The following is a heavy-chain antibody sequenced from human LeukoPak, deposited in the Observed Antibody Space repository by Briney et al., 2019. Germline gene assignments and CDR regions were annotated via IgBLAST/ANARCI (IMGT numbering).Heavy chain of an antibody. CDR2: INRSGSP. CDR3: ARVPSSDYGLWGLQYYSDY. J-gene: IGHJ4*02. Sequence: PSETQSLTCAVYGRSYSRYYWSGTRDPPGKGLEWIGEINRSGSPKHNPSLKSRVTISVDTSKNQFSLKLSCVTAADTAVYCCARVPSSDYGLWGLQYYSDYWGQGTLVTVSS. V-gene: IGHV4-34*01. CDR1: GRSYSRYY. D-gene: IGHD4-17*01.